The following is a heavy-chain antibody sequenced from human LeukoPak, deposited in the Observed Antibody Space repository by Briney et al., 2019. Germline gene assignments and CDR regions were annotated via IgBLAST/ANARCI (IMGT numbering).Heavy chain of an antibody. J-gene: IGHJ4*02. CDR3: ARDGAVAGNSI. V-gene: IGHV1-2*06. CDR2: IDPNSGGT. D-gene: IGHD6-19*01. CDR1: GYTFTDYA. Sequence: ASVKVSCKASGYTFTDYAMHWVRQAPGQGLEWMGRIDPNSGGTHYPQKFQGRVTVTRDTSITTAYMELSRLRSDDTAVYYCARDGAVAGNSIWGQGTLVTVSS.